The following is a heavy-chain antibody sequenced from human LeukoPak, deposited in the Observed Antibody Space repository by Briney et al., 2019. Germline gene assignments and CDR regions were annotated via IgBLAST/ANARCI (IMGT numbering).Heavy chain of an antibody. CDR1: GFTVSSNY. Sequence: GGSLRLSCAASGFTVSSNYMSWVRQAPGKGLEWVSVIYSGGSTYYADSVKGRFTISRDNSKNTLYLQMNSLRAEDTAVYYCARVEFGELSLDPWGQGTLVTVSS. J-gene: IGHJ5*02. CDR2: IYSGGST. V-gene: IGHV3-66*01. D-gene: IGHD3-10*01. CDR3: ARVEFGELSLDP.